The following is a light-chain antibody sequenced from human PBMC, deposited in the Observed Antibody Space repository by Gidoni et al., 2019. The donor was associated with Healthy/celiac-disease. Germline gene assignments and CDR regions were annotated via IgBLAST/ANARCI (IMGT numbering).Light chain of an antibody. CDR2: EDN. CDR3: QSYDSSNDAV. V-gene: IGLV6-57*04. CDR1: SGSIASNY. Sequence: NFLLTQPHPVSESPGQTVTLSFTRSSGSIASNYVQWYQQRPGSAPTTVIYEDNQRPSGVPDRFSGSIDSSSNSASLTISGLKTEDEADYYCQSYDSSNDAVFGGGTQLTVL. J-gene: IGLJ7*01.